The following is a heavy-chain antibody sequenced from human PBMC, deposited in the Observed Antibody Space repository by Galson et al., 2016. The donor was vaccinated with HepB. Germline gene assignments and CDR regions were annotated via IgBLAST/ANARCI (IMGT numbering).Heavy chain of an antibody. D-gene: IGHD6-19*01. CDR2: IDENSVET. Sequence: SLRLSCAGSGFPFSIYVMSWVRQAPGKGLEWVSTIDENSVETRYAHSVEGRFIISRDNSDNTLYLQMNSLRVDDTAVYYCVKNHLPPVAGNNYFGSWGQGTLVAVSS. V-gene: IGHV3-23*01. J-gene: IGHJ4*02. CDR3: VKNHLPPVAGNNYFGS. CDR1: GFPFSIYV.